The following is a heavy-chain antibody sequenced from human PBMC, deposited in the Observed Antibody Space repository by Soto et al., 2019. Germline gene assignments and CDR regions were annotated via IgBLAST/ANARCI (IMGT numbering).Heavy chain of an antibody. CDR1: GFTFSSYA. Sequence: GGSLRLSCAASGFTFSSYAMSWVRQAPGKGLEWVSAISGGGGSTYYADSVKGRFTTSIDNSKNTLYLQMNSLRADDTTVYYCAKSEPPQLTVKECMDISGQGTTVTAP. D-gene: IGHD1-1*01. V-gene: IGHV3-23*01. CDR3: AKSEPPQLTVKECMDI. J-gene: IGHJ6*02. CDR2: ISGGGGST.